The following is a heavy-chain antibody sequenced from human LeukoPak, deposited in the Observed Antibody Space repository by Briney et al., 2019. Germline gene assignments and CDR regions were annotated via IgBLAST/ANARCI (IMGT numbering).Heavy chain of an antibody. D-gene: IGHD4-11*01. CDR2: MNPNSGNT. J-gene: IGHJ6*03. Sequence: GASVKVSCKASGYTFTSYDINWVRQATGQGLEWMGWMNPNSGNTGYAQKFQGRVTMTRNTSISTAYMELRSLRSEDTAVYYCATKVIDDYSNYYYYYMDVWGKGTTVTVSS. V-gene: IGHV1-8*01. CDR3: ATKVIDDYSNYYYYYMDV. CDR1: GYTFTSYD.